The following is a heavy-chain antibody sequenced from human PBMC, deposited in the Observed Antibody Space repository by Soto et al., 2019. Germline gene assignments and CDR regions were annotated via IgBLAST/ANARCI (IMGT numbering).Heavy chain of an antibody. CDR2: IHHGGNI. V-gene: IGHV4-4*02. D-gene: IGHD2-21*02. Sequence: SETLSLTCAVSRDSIISTNWWHWVRQSPDKGLEWIGEIHHGGNINYNPSLKSRVTISMDKSKNQFSLKLNPVTAADTAGPYRSRGPQECNKTHCLQGPWGQGTLVSV. J-gene: IGHJ5*02. CDR3: SRGPQECNKTHCLQGP. CDR1: RDSIISTNW.